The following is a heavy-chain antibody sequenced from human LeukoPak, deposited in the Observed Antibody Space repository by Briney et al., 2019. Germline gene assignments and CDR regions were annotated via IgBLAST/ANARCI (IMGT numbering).Heavy chain of an antibody. CDR3: AREAVRDGYNRVPFDY. V-gene: IGHV4-59*01. D-gene: IGHD5-24*01. CDR2: IYYSGST. CDR1: GGSISSYY. J-gene: IGHJ4*02. Sequence: SETLSLTCTVSGGSISSYYWSWIRQPPGKGLEWIGYIYYSGSTNYNPSLKSRVTISVDTSKNQFSLKLSSVTAADTAVYYCAREAVRDGYNRVPFDYWGQGTLVTVSS.